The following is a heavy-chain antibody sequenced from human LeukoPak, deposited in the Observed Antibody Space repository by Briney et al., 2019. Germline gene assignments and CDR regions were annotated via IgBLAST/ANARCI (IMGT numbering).Heavy chain of an antibody. D-gene: IGHD3-3*01. V-gene: IGHV3-23*01. CDR3: AKARDFADYFDY. J-gene: IGHJ4*02. Sequence: PGGSLRLSCAASGFTFSTYAMSWVRQAPGKGLEWVSSISGSGGSTYYADSVKGRFTISRDNSKNTLYLQMNSLRADDTAVYYCAKARDFADYFDYWGQGTLVTVSS. CDR2: ISGSGGST. CDR1: GFTFSTYA.